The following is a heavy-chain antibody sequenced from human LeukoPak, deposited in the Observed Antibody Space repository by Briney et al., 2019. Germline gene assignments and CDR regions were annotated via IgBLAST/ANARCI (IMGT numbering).Heavy chain of an antibody. CDR1: GGSLSSGSYY. Sequence: PSETLSLTCTVSGGSLSSGSYYWRWIRQPPGKGQEWIGYIYYSGSTNYNPSRKSRVAISVDTSKNQFSLKLSSVTAPDPAVYYCARMYYYGSGSSWYDFDYWGQGTLVTVSS. CDR3: ARMYYYGSGSSWYDFDY. J-gene: IGHJ4*02. CDR2: IYYSGST. D-gene: IGHD3-10*01. V-gene: IGHV4-61*01.